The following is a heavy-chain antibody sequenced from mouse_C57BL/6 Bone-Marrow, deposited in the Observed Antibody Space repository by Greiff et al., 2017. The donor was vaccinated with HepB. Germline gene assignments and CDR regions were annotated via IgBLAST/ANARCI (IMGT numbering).Heavy chain of an antibody. V-gene: IGHV10-1*01. CDR3: VSPITTVVATYYYAMDY. CDR1: GFSFNTYA. Sequence: EVQVVESGGGLVQPKGSLKLSCAASGFSFNTYAMNWVRQAPGKGLEWVARIRSKSNNYATYYADSVKDRFTISRDDSESMLYLQMNNLKTEDTAMDYCVSPITTVVATYYYAMDYWGQGTSVTVSS. D-gene: IGHD1-1*01. CDR2: IRSKSNNYAT. J-gene: IGHJ4*01.